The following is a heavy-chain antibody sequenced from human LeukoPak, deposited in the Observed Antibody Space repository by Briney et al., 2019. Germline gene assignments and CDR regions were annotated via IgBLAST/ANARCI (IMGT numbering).Heavy chain of an antibody. CDR2: ISGSGGST. Sequence: GGSLRLSCAASGFTFSSYAMSWVRQAPGKVLEWVSAISGSGGSTYYADSVKGRFTISRDNSENTLYLQMNSLRAEDTAVYYCAKDREGDYYGSGTYNYWGQGTLVTVSS. D-gene: IGHD3-10*01. CDR1: GFTFSSYA. J-gene: IGHJ4*02. CDR3: AKDREGDYYGSGTYNY. V-gene: IGHV3-23*01.